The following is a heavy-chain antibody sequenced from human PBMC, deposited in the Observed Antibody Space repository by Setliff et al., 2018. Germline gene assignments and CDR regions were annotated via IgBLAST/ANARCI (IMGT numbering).Heavy chain of an antibody. CDR2: IHTNTGNP. CDR3: ARVIPYYFDS. V-gene: IGHV7-4-1*02. Sequence: ASVKVSCKASGGTFSSYAISWVRQATGQGLEWMGWIHTNTGNPTYAQGFTGRLVFSLDTSVSTAYLQITSLKAEDTAVYYCARVIPYYFDSWGQGTLVTVSS. CDR1: GGTFSSYA. J-gene: IGHJ4*02.